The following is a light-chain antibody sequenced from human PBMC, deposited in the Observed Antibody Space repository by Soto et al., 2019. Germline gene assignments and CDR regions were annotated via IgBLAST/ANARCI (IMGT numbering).Light chain of an antibody. V-gene: IGKV3-15*01. J-gene: IGKJ4*01. CDR3: QQYNNWPRAT. CDR1: QSISSN. CDR2: RTS. Sequence: EIVMTQSPATLSVSPGERATLSCRASQSISSNLAWYQQKPGQAPRLLMFRTSSRATGFPARFSGSGSGTEFNLTISSLQSEDFGVYYVQQYNNWPRATFGGGTKVEIK.